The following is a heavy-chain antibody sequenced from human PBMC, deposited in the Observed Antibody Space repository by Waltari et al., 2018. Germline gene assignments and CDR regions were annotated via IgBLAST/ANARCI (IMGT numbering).Heavy chain of an antibody. V-gene: IGHV1-69*01. CDR3: ARDGTMVRGVIPLYYYYGMDV. CDR2: IIPIFGTA. CDR1: GGTFSSYA. D-gene: IGHD3-10*01. Sequence: QVQLVQSGAEVKKPGSSVKVSCKASGGTFSSYAISWVRQAPAQGLEWMGGIIPIFGTANYAQTFQGRVTITADESTSTAYMGLSSLRSEDTAVYYCARDGTMVRGVIPLYYYYGMDVWGQGTTVTVSS. J-gene: IGHJ6*02.